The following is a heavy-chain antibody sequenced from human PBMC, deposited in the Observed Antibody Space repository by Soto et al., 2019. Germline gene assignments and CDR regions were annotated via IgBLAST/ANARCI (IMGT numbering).Heavy chain of an antibody. CDR1: GFTFSSYA. CDR2: ISSSGGST. Sequence: VGALRLSCAASGFTFSSYAMSWVRQAPGKGLEWVSGISSSGGSTYYADSVKGRFTISRDNSKNTLFLRMNRPRVEDTAVYYCMRPAPRGRHYFYFGMDVWGQGTTVTVSS. D-gene: IGHD3-10*01. V-gene: IGHV3-23*01. J-gene: IGHJ6*02. CDR3: MRPAPRGRHYFYFGMDV.